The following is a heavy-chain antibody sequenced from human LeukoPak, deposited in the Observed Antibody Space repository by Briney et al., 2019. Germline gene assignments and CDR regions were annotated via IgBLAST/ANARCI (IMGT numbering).Heavy chain of an antibody. CDR3: ANEVRPNDY. D-gene: IGHD1-1*01. J-gene: IGHJ4*02. CDR1: GSAFSSHA. Sequence: GGSLRLSCAASGSAFSSHAMCWVRQAPGKGLEWVSSIDISGGSTYYADSAEGRFTISRDNSKNTLYLQVNGLRVEDTALYYCANEVRPNDYWGQGTLVTVSS. V-gene: IGHV3-23*01. CDR2: IDISGGST.